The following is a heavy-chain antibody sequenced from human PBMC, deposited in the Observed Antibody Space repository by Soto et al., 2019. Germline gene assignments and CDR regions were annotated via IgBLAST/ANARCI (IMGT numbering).Heavy chain of an antibody. CDR3: ARDGGSGSYYAFDI. D-gene: IGHD1-26*01. CDR1: GFTFSDHY. J-gene: IGHJ3*02. CDR2: TRNKANSYTT. Sequence: GGSLRLSCAASGFTFSDHYMDWVRQAPGKGLEWVGRTRNKANSYTTEYAASVKGRFTISRDDSKNSLYLQMNSLKTEDTAVYYCARDGGSGSYYAFDIWGQGTMVTVSS. V-gene: IGHV3-72*01.